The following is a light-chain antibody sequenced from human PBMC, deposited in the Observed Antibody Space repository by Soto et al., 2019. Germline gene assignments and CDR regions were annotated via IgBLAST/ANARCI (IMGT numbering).Light chain of an antibody. J-gene: IGKJ1*01. CDR2: KAS. V-gene: IGKV1-5*03. Sequence: DIQMTQSPSSLSGSVGERVTITCRASQTISSWLAWYQQKPGKAPKLLIYKASTLKSGVPSRFSGSGSGTEFTLTISSLQPDDFATYYCQHYNSYSEAFAQRTKVDIK. CDR1: QTISSW. CDR3: QHYNSYSEA.